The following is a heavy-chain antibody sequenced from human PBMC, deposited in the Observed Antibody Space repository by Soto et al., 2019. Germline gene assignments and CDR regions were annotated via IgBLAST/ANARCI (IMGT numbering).Heavy chain of an antibody. J-gene: IGHJ6*02. Sequence: AEILSLTCTVSGDSISSYYWSWIRQPPGKGLEWIGCIHYSGSTYYNPSLKSRVTILLDTSKNQFSLKLNSMTAADTAVYYCARHVMYYDILTGYQYYYYYGMDVWGQGTTVTVSS. D-gene: IGHD3-9*01. CDR2: IHYSGST. V-gene: IGHV4-59*08. CDR3: ARHVMYYDILTGYQYYYYYGMDV. CDR1: GDSISSYY.